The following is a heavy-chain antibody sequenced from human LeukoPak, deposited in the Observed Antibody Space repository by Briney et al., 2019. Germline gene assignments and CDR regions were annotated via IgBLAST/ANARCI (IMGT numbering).Heavy chain of an antibody. V-gene: IGHV3-21*01. CDR2: ISSSSSYI. CDR3: ARELGYHLLRENYFDY. J-gene: IGHJ4*02. Sequence: PGGSLRLSCAASGFTFSSYSMDWVRQAPGKGLEWVSSISSSSSYIYYADSVKGRFTISRDNAKNSLYLQMNSLRAEDTAVYYCARELGYHLLRENYFDYWGQGTLVTVSS. CDR1: GFTFSSYS. D-gene: IGHD3-3*01.